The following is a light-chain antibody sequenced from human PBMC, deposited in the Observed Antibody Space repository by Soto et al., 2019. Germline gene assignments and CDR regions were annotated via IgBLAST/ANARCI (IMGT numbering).Light chain of an antibody. CDR3: QQGGT. J-gene: IGKJ5*01. V-gene: IGKV3-11*01. Sequence: EIVLTQSPATLSLSPGERATLSCRASQSVRSYLGWYQQRPGQAPRLLIYDASNRATGIPARFSGSGSETDFTLTISILEPEDFAVYYCQQGGTFGQGTRLEIK. CDR2: DAS. CDR1: QSVRSY.